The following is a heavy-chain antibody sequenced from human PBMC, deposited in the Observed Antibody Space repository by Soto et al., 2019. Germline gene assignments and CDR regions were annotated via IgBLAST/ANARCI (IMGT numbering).Heavy chain of an antibody. CDR2: INAGNGNT. CDR1: GYTFISYA. J-gene: IGHJ4*02. V-gene: IGHV1-3*05. D-gene: IGHD3-3*01. Sequence: QVQLVQSGAEEKKPGASVKVSCKASGYTFISYAMYWVLQAPGQRLEWMGWINAGNGNTKYSQKLQGRVTIPRDTFASTAYMELSSLRSEDKAVYYCARDFKYDPGDYWGKGTLVTVSS. CDR3: ARDFKYDPGDY.